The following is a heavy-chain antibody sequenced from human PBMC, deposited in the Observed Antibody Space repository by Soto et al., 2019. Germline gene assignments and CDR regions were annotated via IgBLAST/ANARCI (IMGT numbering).Heavy chain of an antibody. CDR1: GFTFDDYT. Sequence: GGSLRLSCAASGFTFDDYTMYWVRQAPGKGLEWVSLISWDGGSTYYADSVKGRFTISRDNSKNSLYLQMNSLRTEDTALYYCAKDISRQQLVLEYYYYYYGMDVWGQGTTVTVSS. CDR3: AKDISRQQLVLEYYYYYYGMDV. CDR2: ISWDGGST. V-gene: IGHV3-43*01. D-gene: IGHD6-13*01. J-gene: IGHJ6*02.